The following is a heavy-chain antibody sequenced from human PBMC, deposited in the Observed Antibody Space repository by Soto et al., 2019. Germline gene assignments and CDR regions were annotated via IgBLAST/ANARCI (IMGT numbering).Heavy chain of an antibody. CDR3: ARVPLGERFYGMDV. J-gene: IGHJ6*02. Sequence: SEPLSLTCTVSRGSISSGDYQWSRLRHPPGKGLEWIGYIYYSGSTYYNPSLKSRVTISVDTSKNQFSLKLSSVTAADTAVYYCARVPLGERFYGMDVWGQGTTVTGSS. CDR1: RGSISSGDYQ. D-gene: IGHD1-1*01. V-gene: IGHV4-30-4*01. CDR2: IYYSGST.